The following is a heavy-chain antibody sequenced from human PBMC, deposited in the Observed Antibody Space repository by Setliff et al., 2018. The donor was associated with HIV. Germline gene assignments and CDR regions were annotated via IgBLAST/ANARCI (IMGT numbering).Heavy chain of an antibody. CDR3: ARNPQGSYWVTRYGMDV. D-gene: IGHD3-10*01. CDR2: IRYDGSYR. J-gene: IGHJ6*02. Sequence: HPGGSLRLSCAVSGFTFISYGMYWVRQAPGKGLEWVAFIRYDGSYRYYVDSVKGRFTISRDNSKNTMYLQMNSLRVEDTAMYYCARNPQGSYWVTRYGMDVWGRGTTVTVSS. V-gene: IGHV3-30*02. CDR1: GFTFISYG.